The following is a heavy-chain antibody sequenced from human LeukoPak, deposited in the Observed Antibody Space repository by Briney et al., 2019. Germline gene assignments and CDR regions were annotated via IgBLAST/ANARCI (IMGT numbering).Heavy chain of an antibody. Sequence: ALVKVSCKASGYTFTSYDINWVRQATGQGLEWMGWMNPNSGNTSYAQKFQGRVTMTRDMSTSTVYMELSSLRSEDTAVYYCARDRGDLTYGDYGWYFDLWGRGTLVTVSS. CDR3: ARDRGDLTYGDYGWYFDL. CDR2: MNPNSGNT. J-gene: IGHJ2*01. D-gene: IGHD4-17*01. V-gene: IGHV1-8*02. CDR1: GYTFTSYD.